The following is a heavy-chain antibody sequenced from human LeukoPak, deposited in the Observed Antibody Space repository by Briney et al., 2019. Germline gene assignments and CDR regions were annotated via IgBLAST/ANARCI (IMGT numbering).Heavy chain of an antibody. J-gene: IGHJ4*02. CDR1: GFTFSSYA. D-gene: IGHD6-19*01. CDR3: AKDLSSGEGGY. Sequence: PGGSLSLSCAVSGFTFSSYAMSGVREAPQGGLEWVSAISGSGGSTYYADFVKGQFTISRDNSKDKLYLQMKSQRAEDTAVYYCAKDLSSGEGGYWGQGTLVSVSS. V-gene: IGHV3-23*01. CDR2: ISGSGGST.